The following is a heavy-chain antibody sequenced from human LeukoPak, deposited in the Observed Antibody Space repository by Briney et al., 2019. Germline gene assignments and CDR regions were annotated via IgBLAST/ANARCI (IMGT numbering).Heavy chain of an antibody. CDR3: ARSVIDCSSTSCYTKWFDP. CDR1: GGSFSGYY. CDR2: INHSGSA. J-gene: IGHJ5*02. V-gene: IGHV4-34*01. D-gene: IGHD2-2*02. Sequence: SETLSLTCAVYGGSFSGYYWSWIRQPPGKGLEWIGEINHSGSANYNPSLKSRVTISVDTSKNQFSLKLSSVTAADTAVYYCARSVIDCSSTSCYTKWFDPWGQGTLVTVSS.